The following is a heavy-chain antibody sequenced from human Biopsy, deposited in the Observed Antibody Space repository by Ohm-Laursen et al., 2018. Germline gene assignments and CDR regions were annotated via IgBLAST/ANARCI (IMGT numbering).Heavy chain of an antibody. D-gene: IGHD3-16*01. CDR1: GGSISSNYYY. J-gene: IGHJ4*02. CDR3: ARDSRGGHLNTTLITGKNLDS. V-gene: IGHV4-39*07. CDR2: IYYRGNT. Sequence: TLSLTCTVSGGSISSNYYYWGWIRQPPGKGLVWIGSIYYRGNTNYNPSLKSRVTISVDTSKNQFSLKLNSVTAADTAVYFCARDSRGGHLNTTLITGKNLDSWGQGILVTVSS.